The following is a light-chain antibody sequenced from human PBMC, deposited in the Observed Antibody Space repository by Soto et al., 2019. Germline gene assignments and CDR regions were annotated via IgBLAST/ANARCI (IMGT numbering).Light chain of an antibody. CDR2: EVS. CDR3: TSYVGSNIWV. Sequence: QSALTQPPSASGFPGQSVTISCTGTSGDVGAYKYVSWYQQYPGKAPKLMIYEVSKRPSGVPDRFSGSKSGNTASLTVSGLQAEDEADYYCTSYVGSNIWVFGGGTKVTVL. CDR1: SGDVGAYKY. V-gene: IGLV2-8*01. J-gene: IGLJ3*02.